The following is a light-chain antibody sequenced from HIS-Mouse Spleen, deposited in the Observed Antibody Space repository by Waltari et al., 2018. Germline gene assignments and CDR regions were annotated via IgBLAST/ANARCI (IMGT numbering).Light chain of an antibody. CDR1: ALPKQY. V-gene: IGLV3-25*03. CDR2: KDS. Sequence: SYELTQPPSVSVSPGQTARITCSGDALPKQYAYWYQPKPGQAPVLVIYKDSERPSGIPKRFSGSSSGTTVTLTISGGQAEDEADYYCQSADSRGTYVVFGGGTKLTVL. CDR3: QSADSRGTYVV. J-gene: IGLJ2*01.